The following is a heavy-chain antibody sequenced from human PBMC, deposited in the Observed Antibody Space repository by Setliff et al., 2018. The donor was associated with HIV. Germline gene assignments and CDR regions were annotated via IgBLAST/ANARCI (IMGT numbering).Heavy chain of an antibody. V-gene: IGHV4-4*02. CDR2: IYHSGST. D-gene: IGHD5-12*01. Sequence: KPSETLSLTCAVSGGSISSSNWWSWVRQPPGKGLEWIGEIYHSGSTNYNPSLKTRVTISVDTSKNQFSLKLSSVTAADTAVYYCATTVDIVTTDDFWGQGILVTVSS. CDR1: GGSISSSNW. CDR3: ATTVDIVTTDDF. J-gene: IGHJ4*02.